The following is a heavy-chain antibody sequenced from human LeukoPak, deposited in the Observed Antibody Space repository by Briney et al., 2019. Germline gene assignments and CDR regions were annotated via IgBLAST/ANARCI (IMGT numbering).Heavy chain of an antibody. CDR3: ARSYCSGGSCYGETYYYYYMDV. Sequence: GGSLRLSCAASGFTFSSYAMHWVRQAPGKGLEYVSAISSNGGSTYYANSVKGRFTISRDNSKNTLYLQMGSLRAEDMAVYYCARSYCSGGSCYGETYYYYYMDVWGKGTTVTVSS. V-gene: IGHV3-64*01. CDR2: ISSNGGST. D-gene: IGHD2-15*01. J-gene: IGHJ6*03. CDR1: GFTFSSYA.